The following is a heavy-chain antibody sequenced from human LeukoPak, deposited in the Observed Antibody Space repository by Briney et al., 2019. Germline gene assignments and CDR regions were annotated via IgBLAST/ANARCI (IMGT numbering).Heavy chain of an antibody. D-gene: IGHD2-15*01. Sequence: GGSLRLYCAASGFTFSDYNMRWLRQAQGKGLEWVSSISRSGSTKYYADSVKGRFTISRANAKNSLFLQMNSLRAEATAVYYCARVLRYCSGGNCYSGGLGYMDVWGKGTTVTISS. CDR1: GFTFSDYN. CDR2: ISRSGSTK. J-gene: IGHJ6*03. V-gene: IGHV3-11*01. CDR3: ARVLRYCSGGNCYSGGLGYMDV.